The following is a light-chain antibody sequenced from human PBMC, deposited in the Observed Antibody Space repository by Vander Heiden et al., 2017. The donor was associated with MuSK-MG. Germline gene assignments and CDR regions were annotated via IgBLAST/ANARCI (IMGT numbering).Light chain of an antibody. J-gene: IGKJ2*01. V-gene: IGKV1-39*01. Sequence: DIQMTQSPSSLSASVGDRVTITCRASQSISSSLNWYQYRVGKAPKLLISAASSLQSGVLSRFSGSGSGTDFTLTISSLQPEDFATYYCQQSYRVSYTFGQGTKLEIK. CDR3: QQSYRVSYT. CDR1: QSISSS. CDR2: AAS.